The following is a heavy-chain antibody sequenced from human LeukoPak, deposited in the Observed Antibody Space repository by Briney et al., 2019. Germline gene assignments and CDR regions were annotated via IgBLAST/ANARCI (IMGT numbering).Heavy chain of an antibody. CDR2: IWYDGSNK. CDR3: ARHQGGGYYDFWSGYPAPIALDY. D-gene: IGHD3-3*01. Sequence: PGGSLRLSCAASGFTFSSYWMSWVRQAPGKGLEWVAVIWYDGSNKYYADSVKGRFTISRDNSKNTLYLQMNSLRAEDTAVYYCARHQGGGYYDFWSGYPAPIALDYWGQGTLVTVSS. CDR1: GFTFSSYW. J-gene: IGHJ4*02. V-gene: IGHV3-33*08.